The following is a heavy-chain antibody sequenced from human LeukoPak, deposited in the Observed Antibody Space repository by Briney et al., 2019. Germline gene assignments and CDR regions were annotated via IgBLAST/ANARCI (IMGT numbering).Heavy chain of an antibody. D-gene: IGHD1-26*01. CDR1: GYTFTSYY. Sequence: GASVKVSCKASGYTFTSYYMHWVRQAPGQGLEWMGIINPSGGSTSYAQKFQGRVTMTRDTSTSTVYMELSSLRSEDTAVYYCARDPEGGWELGSNSRYYFDYWGQGTLVTVSS. J-gene: IGHJ4*02. V-gene: IGHV1-46*01. CDR2: INPSGGST. CDR3: ARDPEGGWELGSNSRYYFDY.